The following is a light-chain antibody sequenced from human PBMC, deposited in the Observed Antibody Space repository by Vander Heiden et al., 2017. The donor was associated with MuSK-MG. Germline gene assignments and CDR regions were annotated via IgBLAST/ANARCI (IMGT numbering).Light chain of an antibody. Sequence: DIQMTQSPSSLSASVGDRVTITCRASQSISNYLNWYQQKPGKAPKLLIYAASNLQSGVPSRFSGSGSGTDLTLTISSLQPEDFATYYCQQTYSTLSITFGQGTRLEIK. CDR2: AAS. V-gene: IGKV1-39*01. J-gene: IGKJ5*01. CDR3: QQTYSTLSIT. CDR1: QSISNY.